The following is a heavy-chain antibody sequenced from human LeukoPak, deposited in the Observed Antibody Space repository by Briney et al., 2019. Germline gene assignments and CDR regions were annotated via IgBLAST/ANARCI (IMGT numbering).Heavy chain of an antibody. J-gene: IGHJ3*02. Sequence: GGSLRLSCAASGFTFSDYYMSWIRQAPGKGLGWVSYISSSGSTIYYADSVKGRFTISRDNAKNSLYLQMNSLRAEDTAVYYCASVAVAGAFDIWGQGTMVTVSS. V-gene: IGHV3-11*01. CDR1: GFTFSDYY. CDR3: ASVAVAGAFDI. D-gene: IGHD6-19*01. CDR2: ISSSGSTI.